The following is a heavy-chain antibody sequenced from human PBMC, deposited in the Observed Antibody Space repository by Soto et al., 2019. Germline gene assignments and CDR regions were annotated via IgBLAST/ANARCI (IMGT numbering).Heavy chain of an antibody. CDR3: TSALGASGETHFDY. D-gene: IGHD1-26*01. CDR1: GFTFGDYA. V-gene: IGHV3-49*03. Sequence: GVLRLSCTASGFTFGDYAMSWFRQAPGKGLEWVGFIRSKAYGGTTEYAASVKGRFTISRDDSKSIAYLQMNSLKTEDTAVYYCTSALGASGETHFDYWGQGTLVTVSS. CDR2: IRSKAYGGTT. J-gene: IGHJ4*02.